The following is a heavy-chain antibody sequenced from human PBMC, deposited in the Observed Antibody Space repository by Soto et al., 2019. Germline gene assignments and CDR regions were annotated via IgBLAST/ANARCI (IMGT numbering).Heavy chain of an antibody. CDR1: GYTFTGYY. V-gene: IGHV1-2*02. Sequence: ASVKVSCKASGYTFTGYYMHWVRQALGQGLEWMGWIDPNSGGTDYAQKFQGRVTMTRGTSISTAYMELSRLRVDDTAVYYCARVMSGSYLGHGYYFDYWGQGTLVTVSS. J-gene: IGHJ4*02. CDR3: ARVMSGSYLGHGYYFDY. D-gene: IGHD1-26*01. CDR2: IDPNSGGT.